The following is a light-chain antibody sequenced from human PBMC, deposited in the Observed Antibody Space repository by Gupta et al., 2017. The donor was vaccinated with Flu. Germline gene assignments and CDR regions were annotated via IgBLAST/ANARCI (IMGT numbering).Light chain of an antibody. CDR3: HQDGSSLYS. CDR1: QSVGNNY. V-gene: IGKV3-20*01. Sequence: EIVLTQSPGTLSLSPGERATLSCRASQSVGNNYLAWYQQRPGQAPRLLIYGASSRAAGIPDRFSGGGSGTDFTLIIRRLEPEDFAIYYCHQDGSSLYSFGQWTKVEIK. CDR2: GAS. J-gene: IGKJ2*03.